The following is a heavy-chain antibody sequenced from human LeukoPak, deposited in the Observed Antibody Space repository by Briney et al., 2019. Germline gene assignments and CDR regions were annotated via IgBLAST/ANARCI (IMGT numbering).Heavy chain of an antibody. V-gene: IGHV3-20*01. Sequence: GSLRLSCAASGFTFDDYGMSWVRQAPGKGLEWVSGINWNGGSTGYADSVKGRFTISRDNAKNSLYLQMNSLRAEDTALYHCARVRAGSGDFDFDYWGQGTLVTASS. CDR2: INWNGGST. J-gene: IGHJ4*02. D-gene: IGHD4-17*01. CDR3: ARVRAGSGDFDFDY. CDR1: GFTFDDYG.